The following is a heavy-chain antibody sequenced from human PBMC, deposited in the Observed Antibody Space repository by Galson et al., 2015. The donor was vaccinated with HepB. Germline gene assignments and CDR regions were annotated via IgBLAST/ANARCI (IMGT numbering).Heavy chain of an antibody. V-gene: IGHV3-33*01. CDR2: IWYDGSNK. J-gene: IGHJ3*02. CDR1: GFTFSSYG. D-gene: IGHD1-26*01. CDR3: ARGGSYWGEAYDAFDI. Sequence: SLRLSCAASGFTFSSYGMHWVRQAPGKGLEWVAVIWYDGSNKYYADSVKGRFTISRDNSKNTLYLQMNSLRAEDTAVYYCARGGSYWGEAYDAFDIWGQGTMVTVSS.